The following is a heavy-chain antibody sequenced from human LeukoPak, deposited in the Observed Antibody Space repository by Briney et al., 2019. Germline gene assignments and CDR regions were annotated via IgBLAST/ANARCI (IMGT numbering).Heavy chain of an antibody. CDR1: GGSICSSSYY. V-gene: IGHV4-39*07. Sequence: SETLSLTCTVSGGSICSSSYYWGWIRQPPGKGLEWIGSIYYSGSTYYNPSLKSRVTISVDTSKNQFSLKLSSVTAADTAVYYCASPLYYDSPDDAFDIWGQGTMVTVSS. CDR3: ASPLYYDSPDDAFDI. CDR2: IYYSGST. D-gene: IGHD3-22*01. J-gene: IGHJ3*02.